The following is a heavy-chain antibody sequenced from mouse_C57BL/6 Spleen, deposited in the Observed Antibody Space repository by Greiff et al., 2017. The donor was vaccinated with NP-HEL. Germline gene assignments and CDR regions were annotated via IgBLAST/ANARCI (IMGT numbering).Heavy chain of an antibody. CDR2: IHPSDSDT. J-gene: IGHJ1*03. D-gene: IGHD1-1*01. V-gene: IGHV1-74*01. CDR1: GYTFTSYW. Sequence: KQPGAELVKPGASVKVSCKASGYTFTSYWMHWVKQRPGQGLEWIGRIHPSDSDTNYNQKFKGKATLTVDKSSSTAYMQLSSLTSEDSAVYYCAIGTITTVVATNFDVWGTGTTVTVSS. CDR3: AIGTITTVVATNFDV.